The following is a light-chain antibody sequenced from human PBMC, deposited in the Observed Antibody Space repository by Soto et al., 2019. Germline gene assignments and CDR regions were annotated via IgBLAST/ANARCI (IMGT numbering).Light chain of an antibody. CDR2: GAS. CDR3: QQYCCSPKT. J-gene: IGKJ1*01. Sequence: EIVLTQSPATLSLSPGERATLSCRASQSVGSNYLAWYQQKPGQAPRLLIYGASSRATGIPDRVSGSGSATDFTLTISRLESEDFAVYSCQQYCCSPKTFGQGTKVEV. V-gene: IGKV3-20*01. CDR1: QSVGSNY.